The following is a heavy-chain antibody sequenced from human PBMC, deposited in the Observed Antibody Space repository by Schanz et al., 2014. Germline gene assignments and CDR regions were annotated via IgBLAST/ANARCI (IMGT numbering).Heavy chain of an antibody. J-gene: IGHJ4*02. D-gene: IGHD6-13*01. V-gene: IGHV1-2*06. Sequence: QVQLVQSGAEVKKPGASVKVSCKSSGYTFTDYHIHWVRQAPGQGLEYMGRINPNSGGTNFAQKFQGRVTMTRDTSITTAYMDLSRLTSDDTAVYYCARVYRWQHILGHFDSWGQGSLVTVSS. CDR1: GYTFTDYH. CDR3: ARVYRWQHILGHFDS. CDR2: INPNSGGT.